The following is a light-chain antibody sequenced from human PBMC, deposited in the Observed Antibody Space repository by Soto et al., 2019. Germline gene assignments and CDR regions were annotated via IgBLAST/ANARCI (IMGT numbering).Light chain of an antibody. V-gene: IGLV1-47*02. Sequence: QSVLSQPPSASGTPGQRVTVSCSGSSSNIGSNYVHWYQQVPGTAPKLLIYANDQRPSGVPDRFSGSKSGTSASLAISGLRSEDEAVYFCAAWDDSLSVLYVFGTGTKVTVL. CDR2: AND. CDR3: AAWDDSLSVLYV. CDR1: SSNIGSNY. J-gene: IGLJ1*01.